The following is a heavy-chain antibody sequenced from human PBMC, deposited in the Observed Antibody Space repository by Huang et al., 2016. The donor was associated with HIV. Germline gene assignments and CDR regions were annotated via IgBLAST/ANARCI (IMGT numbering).Heavy chain of an antibody. D-gene: IGHD3-3*01. CDR2: IYYSGTT. J-gene: IGHJ4*02. Sequence: SGGSIDNRNSYWGWIRQPPGKGLEWIGNIYYSGTTYYNPSLKSRVTISVDTSNNQFSLRLDSVTAADTAVYYCARRWDYDFWSGYSYYFGSWGQGTLVTVSS. CDR1: GGSIDNRNSY. CDR3: ARRWDYDFWSGYSYYFGS. V-gene: IGHV4-39*01.